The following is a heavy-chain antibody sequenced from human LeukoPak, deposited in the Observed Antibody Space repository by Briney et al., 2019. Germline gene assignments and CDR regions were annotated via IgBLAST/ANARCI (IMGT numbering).Heavy chain of an antibody. D-gene: IGHD2-2*01. CDR2: ISYDGSNK. CDR3: AKAGYCSSTSCPYYFDY. V-gene: IGHV3-30*18. Sequence: GGSLRLSCAASGFTFSSYGMHWVRQAPGKGLEWVAVISYDGSNKYYADSVKGRFTISRDNSKNTLYLQMNSLRAEDTAVYYCAKAGYCSSTSCPYYFDYWGQGTLVTVSS. CDR1: GFTFSSYG. J-gene: IGHJ4*02.